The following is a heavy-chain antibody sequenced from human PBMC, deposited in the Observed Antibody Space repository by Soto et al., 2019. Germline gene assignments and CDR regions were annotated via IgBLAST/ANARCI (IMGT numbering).Heavy chain of an antibody. Sequence: GGSLRLSCAASGFTFSSYGMHWVRQAPGKGLEWVAVIWYDGSNKYYADSVKGRFTISRDNSKNTLYLQMNSLRAEDTAVYYCARDLLGYCSSTSCYNWFDHWGQGTLVTVSS. V-gene: IGHV3-33*01. CDR2: IWYDGSNK. D-gene: IGHD2-2*01. CDR3: ARDLLGYCSSTSCYNWFDH. CDR1: GFTFSSYG. J-gene: IGHJ5*02.